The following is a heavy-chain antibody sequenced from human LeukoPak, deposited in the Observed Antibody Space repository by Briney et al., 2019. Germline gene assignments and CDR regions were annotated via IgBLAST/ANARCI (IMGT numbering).Heavy chain of an antibody. Sequence: PGGSLRLSCAASGFTFSDYYMSWIRQAPGKGLEWVSYISSSGSTIYYADSVKGRFTISRDNAKNSLYLQMNSLRAEDTAVYYCARDPAHFTLNDAFDIWGQGTMVTVSS. CDR2: ISSSGSTI. V-gene: IGHV3-11*04. D-gene: IGHD2-2*01. CDR3: ARDPAHFTLNDAFDI. CDR1: GFTFSDYY. J-gene: IGHJ3*02.